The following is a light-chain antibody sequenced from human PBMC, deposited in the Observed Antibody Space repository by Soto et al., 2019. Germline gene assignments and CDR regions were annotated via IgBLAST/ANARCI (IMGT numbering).Light chain of an antibody. CDR2: DAS. CDR1: QSVSSY. V-gene: IGKV3-11*01. Sequence: EIVLTQSPATLSLSPGERATLSCRASQSVSSYLAWYQQKPGQAPRLLIYDASNRATGIPARFSGSGSGTDFTLTISNLEPEDFAVYYCQQRSNWPPRITFGQGTRQEIK. J-gene: IGKJ5*01. CDR3: QQRSNWPPRIT.